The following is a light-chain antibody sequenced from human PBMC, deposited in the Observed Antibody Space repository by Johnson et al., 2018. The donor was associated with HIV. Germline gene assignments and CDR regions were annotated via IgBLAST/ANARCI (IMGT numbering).Light chain of an antibody. J-gene: IGLJ1*01. CDR1: SSNIGNNY. V-gene: IGLV1-51*01. CDR2: ENN. Sequence: QSVLTQPPSVSAAPGQKVTISCSGSSSNIGNNYVSWYQQLPGTAPKLVIYENNKRPSGIPDRFSGSKSGTSATLGITGLQTGDEADYYCGTWDSSLSALFGTGTKVTVL. CDR3: GTWDSSLSAL.